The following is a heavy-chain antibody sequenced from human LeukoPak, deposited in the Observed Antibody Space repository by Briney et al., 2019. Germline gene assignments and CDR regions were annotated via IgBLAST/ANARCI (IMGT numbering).Heavy chain of an antibody. CDR2: IYHSGST. Sequence: SETLSLTCTVSGYSISSGYYWGWIRQPPGKGLEWIGSIYHSGSTYYNPSLKSRVTISVDTSKNQFSLKLSSVTAADTAVYYCARASYDYVWGSYLEGYYLDYWGQGTLVTVSS. CDR3: ARASYDYVWGSYLEGYYLDY. V-gene: IGHV4-38-2*02. J-gene: IGHJ4*02. D-gene: IGHD3-16*02. CDR1: GYSISSGYY.